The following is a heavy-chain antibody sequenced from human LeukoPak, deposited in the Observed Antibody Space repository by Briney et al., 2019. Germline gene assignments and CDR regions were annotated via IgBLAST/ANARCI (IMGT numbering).Heavy chain of an antibody. D-gene: IGHD1-1*01. V-gene: IGHV3-7*01. J-gene: IGHJ3*02. CDR2: IKQDGSEK. Sequence: GGSLRLSCAASGFTFSSYWMSWVRQAPGKGLEWVANIKQDGSEKYYVDSVKGRFATSRDNAKNSLYLQMNSLRAEDTAVYYCARVRRYNWNDGRDAFDIWGQGTMVTVSS. CDR3: ARVRRYNWNDGRDAFDI. CDR1: GFTFSSYW.